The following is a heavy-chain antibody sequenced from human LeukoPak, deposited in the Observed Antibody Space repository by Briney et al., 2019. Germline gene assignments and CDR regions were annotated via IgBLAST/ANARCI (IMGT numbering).Heavy chain of an antibody. CDR3: TIDYGPSSWYFDY. CDR1: GFTFSSYW. J-gene: IGHJ4*02. V-gene: IGHV3-74*01. D-gene: IGHD6-13*01. CDR2: INSDGSST. Sequence: GGSLRLSCAASGFTFSSYWMHWVRQAPGKGLVWVSRINSDGSSTSYADSVKGRFTISRDNAQNSLFLQMNSLRAEDTAMYYCTIDYGPSSWYFDYWGQGTLVTVSS.